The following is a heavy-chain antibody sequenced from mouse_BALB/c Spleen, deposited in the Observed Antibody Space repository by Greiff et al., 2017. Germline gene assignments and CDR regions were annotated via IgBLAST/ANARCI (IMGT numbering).Heavy chain of an antibody. J-gene: IGHJ4*01. Sequence: DVHLVESGGGLVQPGGSRKLSCAASGFTFSSFGMHWVRQAPEKGLEWVAYISSGSSTIYYADTVKGRFTISRDNPKNTLFLQMTSLRSEDTAMYYCARGRSVAMDYWGQGTSVTVSS. CDR3: ARGRSVAMDY. V-gene: IGHV5-17*02. CDR2: ISSGSSTI. CDR1: GFTFSSFG.